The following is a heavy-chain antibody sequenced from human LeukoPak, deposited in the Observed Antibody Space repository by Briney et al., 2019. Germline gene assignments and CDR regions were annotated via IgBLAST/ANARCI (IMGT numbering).Heavy chain of an antibody. CDR3: ARDLVGSHTGYSSGAWDY. D-gene: IGHD3-9*01. CDR1: GGTFINYA. V-gene: IGHV1-69*13. Sequence: ASVKVSCKASGGTFINYAISWVRQAPGQGLEWMGGIIPLFDTADYAQKFQGRLTITADESTSTAYMELSSLRPEDTAVYYCARDLVGSHTGYSSGAWDYWGQGTLVTVSS. J-gene: IGHJ4*02. CDR2: IIPLFDTA.